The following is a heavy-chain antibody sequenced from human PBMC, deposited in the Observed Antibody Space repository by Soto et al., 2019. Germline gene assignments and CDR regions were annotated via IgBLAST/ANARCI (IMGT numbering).Heavy chain of an antibody. Sequence: SETLSLTCAVYGGSFSGYYWSWIRQPPGKGLEWIGEINHSGSTNYNPSLKSRVTISVDTSKNQFSLKLSSVTAADTAVYYCARKLMYFDFWSGYGWFDPWGQGTLVTVSS. D-gene: IGHD3-3*01. CDR3: ARKLMYFDFWSGYGWFDP. CDR1: GGSFSGYY. J-gene: IGHJ5*02. CDR2: INHSGST. V-gene: IGHV4-34*01.